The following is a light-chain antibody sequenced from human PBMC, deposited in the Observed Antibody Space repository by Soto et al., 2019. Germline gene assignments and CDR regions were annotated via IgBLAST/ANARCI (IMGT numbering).Light chain of an antibody. CDR2: LEGTGSQ. V-gene: IGLV4-60*02. CDR3: ETWDTNTRV. CDR1: SGHSTYI. Sequence: QSVLTQSSSASASLGSSVKLTCTLSSGHSTYIIAWHQQQPGKAPRYLMKLEGTGSQNKGSGVSDRFSGSSSGADRYLTISSLRFEDEADYYCETWDTNTRVFGGGTKLTVL. J-gene: IGLJ3*02.